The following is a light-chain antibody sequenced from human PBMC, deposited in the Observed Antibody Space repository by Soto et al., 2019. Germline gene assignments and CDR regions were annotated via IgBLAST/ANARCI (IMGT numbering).Light chain of an antibody. J-gene: IGKJ1*01. Sequence: EIVMTQSPATLSVSPGESATLSCRASQSISSSKLAWYQQNPGQAPRLLMYGASNRATGIPDRFSGSGSGTDFTLTITRLAREDFAVYYCQQYGSSPKTFGQGTKVDIK. V-gene: IGKV3-20*01. CDR1: QSISSSK. CDR2: GAS. CDR3: QQYGSSPKT.